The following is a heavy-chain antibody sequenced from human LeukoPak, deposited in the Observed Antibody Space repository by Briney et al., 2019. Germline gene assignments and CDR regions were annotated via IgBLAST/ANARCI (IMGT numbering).Heavy chain of an antibody. D-gene: IGHD6-13*01. J-gene: IGHJ4*02. CDR1: GFTFSSYS. Sequence: GGSLRLSCAASGFTFSSYSMNWVRQAPGKGLEWVSSIRSSSSYIYYADSVKGRFTISRDNAKNSLYLQMNSLRAEDTAVYYCAREGSWYAYWDYWGQGTLVTVSS. CDR3: AREGSWYAYWDY. V-gene: IGHV3-21*01. CDR2: IRSSSSYI.